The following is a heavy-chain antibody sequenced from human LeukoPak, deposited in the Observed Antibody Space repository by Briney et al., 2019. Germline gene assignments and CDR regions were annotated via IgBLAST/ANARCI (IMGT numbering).Heavy chain of an antibody. D-gene: IGHD4-17*01. CDR1: GYSISSGYY. CDR2: IYDSGYT. V-gene: IGHV4-61*03. J-gene: IGHJ5*02. CDR3: ARAGGDHPFDP. Sequence: PSETLSLTCTVSGYSISSGYYWGWIRQPPGKGLEWIGYIYDSGYTKYNPSLKSRVTISVDMSKNHFSLKLTSVTAADTAVYYCARAGGDHPFDPWGQGALVTVSS.